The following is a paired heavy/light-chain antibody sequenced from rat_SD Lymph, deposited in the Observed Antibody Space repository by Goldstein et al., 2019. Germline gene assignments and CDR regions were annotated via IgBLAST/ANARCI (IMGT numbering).Light chain of an antibody. V-gene: IGKV3S11*01. J-gene: IGKJ5*01. CDR1: EGVNSY. CDR3: QQSWNDPPLT. CDR2: KAS. Sequence: DTVLTQSPALAVSPGERVSISCRASEGVNSYMHWYQQKPGQQPKLLIYKASNLASGVPARFSGSGSGTDFTLTIYPVEADDTATYFCQQSWNDPPLTFGSGTKLEIK.
Heavy chain of an antibody. Sequence: EVQLQESGPGLVKPSQSLSLTCSVTGYSITSNYWGWIRKFPGNKMECMGYISYSGSTSYNPSLKSRISITRDTSKNQFCLQLNSVTSEDTATYYCARYGGNYFYFDYWGQGVMVTVSS. CDR3: ARYGGNYFYFDY. D-gene: IGHD1-11*01. CDR1: GYSITSNY. J-gene: IGHJ2*01. CDR2: ISYSGST. V-gene: IGHV3-1*01.